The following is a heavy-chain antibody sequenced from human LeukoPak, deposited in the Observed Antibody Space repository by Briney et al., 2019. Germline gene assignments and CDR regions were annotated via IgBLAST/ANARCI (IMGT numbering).Heavy chain of an antibody. V-gene: IGHV3-23*01. CDR1: GFTFSSYA. J-gene: IGHJ4*02. D-gene: IGHD6-13*01. CDR3: AKDPVGVAAAGTVGY. CDR2: ISGSGGST. Sequence: PGGSLKLSCAASGFTFSSYAMSWVRQAPGKGLEWVSAISGSGGSTYYADSVKGRFTISRDNSKNTLYLQMNSLRAEDTAVYYCAKDPVGVAAAGTVGYWGQGTLVSVSS.